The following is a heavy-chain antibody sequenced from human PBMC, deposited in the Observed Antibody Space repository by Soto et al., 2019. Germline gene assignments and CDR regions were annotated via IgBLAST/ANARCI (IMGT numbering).Heavy chain of an antibody. CDR1: GFTFSSYV. D-gene: IGHD3-9*01. CDR2: ISFDGNNK. Sequence: GGSLRLSCAASGFTFSSYVMHWVRQAPGKGLECVAVISFDGNNKDYADSVKGRFTISRDDFKNTLYLQMNSLRPEDTAVYYCAKGSEAGYFDWLSPYYWGQGTLVTVSS. J-gene: IGHJ4*02. V-gene: IGHV3-30*18. CDR3: AKGSEAGYFDWLSPYY.